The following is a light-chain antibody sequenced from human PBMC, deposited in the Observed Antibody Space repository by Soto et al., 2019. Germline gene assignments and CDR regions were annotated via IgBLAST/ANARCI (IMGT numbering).Light chain of an antibody. CDR3: QQCHKWPRIT. Sequence: EIFLTQSPVTVSLSPVGIATLSWRAIQSVRSNFLAWYQQKPGQAPRLLIYGASTRAAGVPARFSGSGSGTEFTLTISSLESEGVAVYYCQQCHKWPRITFGPGTRLEIK. J-gene: IGKJ5*01. CDR1: QSVRSN. CDR2: GAS. V-gene: IGKV3-15*01.